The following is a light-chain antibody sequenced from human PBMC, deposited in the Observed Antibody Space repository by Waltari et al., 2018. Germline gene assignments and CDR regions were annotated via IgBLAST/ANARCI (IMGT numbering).Light chain of an antibody. J-gene: IGLJ1*01. Sequence: QSVLTQPASVSESPGQSITIPCTVTSRDVGDFNPVSWYQQQPDKAPKLLIYDVTIRPSGVPDRFSGTKSGHTASLTISGLQVDDEADYYCSSDTTSGSYVFASGTKVTVL. CDR1: SRDVGDFNP. CDR3: SSDTTSGSYV. V-gene: IGLV2-14*03. CDR2: DVT.